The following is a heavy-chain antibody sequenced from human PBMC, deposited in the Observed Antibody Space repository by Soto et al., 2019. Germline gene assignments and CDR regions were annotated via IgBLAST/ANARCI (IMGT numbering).Heavy chain of an antibody. J-gene: IGHJ3*02. D-gene: IGHD1-26*01. V-gene: IGHV1-18*01. Sequence: QVQLVQSVPEVKKPGASVKVSCKASGYAFTSFGITWVRQAPGQGLEWMGWIGIYHGNTRYAQKLQGRVSMTRDTSTTTDHRELKSLTSDDTAVYYCARESRVGANTDADDIRGQRTMVTVSS. CDR1: GYAFTSFG. CDR2: IGIYHGNT. CDR3: ARESRVGANTDADDI.